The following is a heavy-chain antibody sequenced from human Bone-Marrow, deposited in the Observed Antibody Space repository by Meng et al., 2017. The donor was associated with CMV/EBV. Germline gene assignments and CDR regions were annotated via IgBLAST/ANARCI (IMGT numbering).Heavy chain of an antibody. CDR1: GFTFSSYA. CDR3: AKCLSRGRGSFDY. D-gene: IGHD3-22*01. V-gene: IGHV3-30-3*02. J-gene: IGHJ4*02. Sequence: GESLKISCAASGFTFSSYAMHWVRQAPGKGLEWVAVISYDGSNKYYADSVKGRFTISRDNSKNTLYLQMNSLRAEDTAVYYCAKCLSRGRGSFDYWGQGNLVTVSS. CDR2: ISYDGSNK.